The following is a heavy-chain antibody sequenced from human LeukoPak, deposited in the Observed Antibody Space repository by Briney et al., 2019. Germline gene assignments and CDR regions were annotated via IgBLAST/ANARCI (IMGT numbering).Heavy chain of an antibody. CDR2: IYSGGAT. D-gene: IGHD3-10*01. J-gene: IGHJ4*02. CDR3: AKGVGVRGIIPQTLDY. Sequence: GGSLRLSCAASGFSISSNYMTWVRQAPGKGLEWVSVIYSGGATYFADSVKGRFTISRDNYKNTLYLQMNSLRVDDTATYYCAKGVGVRGIIPQTLDYWGQGTLVLVSS. V-gene: IGHV3-53*01. CDR1: GFSISSNY.